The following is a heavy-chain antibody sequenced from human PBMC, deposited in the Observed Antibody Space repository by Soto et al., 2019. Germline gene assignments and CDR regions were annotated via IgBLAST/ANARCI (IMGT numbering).Heavy chain of an antibody. CDR1: GFTFTTYT. J-gene: IGHJ4*02. Sequence: EVLLVESGGGLVKPGESLRLSCAASGFTFTTYTMTWVRQAPGKGLEWVSVISSRSGSSKYYADSVKGRFTISRDNAKNSLYLQMNSLSADDPATYYCARKGVSNLDYWGQGTLVTVSS. V-gene: IGHV3-21*04. CDR3: ARKGVSNLDY. CDR2: ISSRSGSSK. D-gene: IGHD2-8*01.